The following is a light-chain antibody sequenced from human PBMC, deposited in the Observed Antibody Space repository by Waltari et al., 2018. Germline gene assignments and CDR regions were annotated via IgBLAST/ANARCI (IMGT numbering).Light chain of an antibody. J-gene: IGKJ3*01. Sequence: DIQLTQSPSSLSASVGDRVTITCRASQAINNFLAWYQQKPGKRPRFLIYGASTLQTGVPSRFSGSGSGTDFTLGIDSLQPEDVATYDCQKYNSAPFTFGPGTKVGL. CDR2: GAS. V-gene: IGKV1-27*01. CDR3: QKYNSAPFT. CDR1: QAINNF.